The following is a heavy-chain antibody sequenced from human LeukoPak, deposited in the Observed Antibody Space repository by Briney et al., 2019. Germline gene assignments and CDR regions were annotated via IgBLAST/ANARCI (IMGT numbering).Heavy chain of an antibody. CDR2: ISAYNGNT. J-gene: IGHJ4*02. Sequence: GASVKVSCKASGYTFTSDGISWVRQAPGQGLEWMGWISAYNGNTSYAQKLQGRVAMTTDTSTSTAYMEMRSVRSDDTAVYYCARSSIIAAAGPYYFDYWGQGTLVTVSS. CDR1: GYTFTSDG. V-gene: IGHV1-18*01. CDR3: ARSSIIAAAGPYYFDY. D-gene: IGHD6-13*01.